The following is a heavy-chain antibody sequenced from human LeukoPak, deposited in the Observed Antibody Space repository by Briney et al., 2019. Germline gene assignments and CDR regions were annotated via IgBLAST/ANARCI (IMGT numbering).Heavy chain of an antibody. CDR2: IYTSGST. J-gene: IGHJ3*02. V-gene: IGHV4-4*07. Sequence: SETLSLICTVSGGSISSYYGSWIRQPAGKGLEWIGRIYTSGSTNYNPSLKSRVTMSVDTSKNQFSLKLSSVTAADTAVYYCARGAYYYDSSGLNHEAFDIWGQGTMVTVSS. CDR3: ARGAYYYDSSGLNHEAFDI. CDR1: GGSISSYY. D-gene: IGHD3-22*01.